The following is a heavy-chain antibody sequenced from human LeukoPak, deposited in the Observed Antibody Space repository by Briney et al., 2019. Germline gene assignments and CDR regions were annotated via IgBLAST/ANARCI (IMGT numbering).Heavy chain of an antibody. V-gene: IGHV1-2*02. CDR3: ASIAAAHSHSWFDP. CDR2: INPNSGGT. Sequence: ASVKVSCKASGYTFTGYYMHWVRQAPGQGLEWMGWINPNSGGTNYAQKFQGRVTMTRDTSISTAYMELSRLRSDDTAVYYCASIAAAHSHSWFDPWGQGTLVTVSS. D-gene: IGHD6-13*01. J-gene: IGHJ5*02. CDR1: GYTFTGYY.